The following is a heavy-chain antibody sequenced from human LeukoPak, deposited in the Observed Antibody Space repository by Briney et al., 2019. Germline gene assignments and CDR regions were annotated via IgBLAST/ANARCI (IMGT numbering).Heavy chain of an antibody. D-gene: IGHD3-10*01. Sequence: PGRSLRLSCAASGFTFSSYAMHWVRQAPGKGLEWVSYISHTGSPVSYADSVKGRFTISRDNSKNTLYLQMNSLRAEDTAVYFCARDSGYFGSGSYYGMDVWGQGTTVTVSS. V-gene: IGHV3-48*01. J-gene: IGHJ6*02. CDR1: GFTFSSYA. CDR3: ARDSGYFGSGSYYGMDV. CDR2: ISHTGSPV.